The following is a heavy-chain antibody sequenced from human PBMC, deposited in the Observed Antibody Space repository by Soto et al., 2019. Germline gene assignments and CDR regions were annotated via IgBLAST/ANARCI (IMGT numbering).Heavy chain of an antibody. D-gene: IGHD2-15*01. J-gene: IGHJ4*02. CDR1: GGSISSSNYY. CDR2: IHYTGST. Sequence: SETLSLTCSVSGGSISSSNYYRAWIRQPPGKGLEWIGSIHYTGSTYYNPSLKSRVTISVDTSKNQFSLKLTSVSAADTAVYYCARRECSGGTCSFDYWGQGTQVTVSS. CDR3: ARRECSGGTCSFDY. V-gene: IGHV4-39*01.